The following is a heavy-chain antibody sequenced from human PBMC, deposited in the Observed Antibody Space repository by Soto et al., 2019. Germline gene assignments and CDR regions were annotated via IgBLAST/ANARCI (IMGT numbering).Heavy chain of an antibody. CDR2: ISAYNGNT. Sequence: GASVKVSCKASGYTFTSYGISWVLQAPGQGLEWMGWISAYNGNTNYAQKLQGRVTMTTDTSTSTAYMELRSLRSDDTAVYYCARAGEGYAAAGIIHYYYYYMDVWGKGTTVTVSS. V-gene: IGHV1-18*01. J-gene: IGHJ6*03. D-gene: IGHD6-13*01. CDR1: GYTFTSYG. CDR3: ARAGEGYAAAGIIHYYYYYMDV.